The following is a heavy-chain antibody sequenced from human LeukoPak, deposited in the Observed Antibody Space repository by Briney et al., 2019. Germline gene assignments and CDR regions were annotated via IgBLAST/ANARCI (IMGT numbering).Heavy chain of an antibody. CDR1: GFIFRNYG. V-gene: IGHV3-23*01. J-gene: IGHJ4*02. CDR3: AQDIAWGAFEH. Sequence: PGGSLRLSCAASGFIFRNYGMNWVRQAPGKGLEWVSGISPSGGGTYYADSVKGRFTISRDDSKKTLSLQMNSLRVEDTALYYCAQDIAWGAFEHRGQGTLVTVSS. D-gene: IGHD7-27*01. CDR2: ISPSGGGT.